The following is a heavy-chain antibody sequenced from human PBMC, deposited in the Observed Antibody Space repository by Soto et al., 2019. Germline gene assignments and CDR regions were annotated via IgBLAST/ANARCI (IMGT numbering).Heavy chain of an antibody. CDR2: IYYSGST. Sequence: SETLSLTCTVSGGSISSGGYYWSWIRQHPGKGLEWIGYIYYSGSTYYNPSLKSRVTISVDTSKNQFSLKLSSVTAADTAVYYCARSITMVRGVMVTLSWFDPWGQGTLVTVSS. CDR1: GGSISSGGYY. J-gene: IGHJ5*02. D-gene: IGHD3-10*01. CDR3: ARSITMVRGVMVTLSWFDP. V-gene: IGHV4-31*03.